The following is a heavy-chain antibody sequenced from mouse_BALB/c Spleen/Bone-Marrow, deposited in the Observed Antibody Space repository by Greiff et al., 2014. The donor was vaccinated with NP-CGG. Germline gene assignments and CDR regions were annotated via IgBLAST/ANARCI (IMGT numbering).Heavy chain of an antibody. V-gene: IGHV1-14*01. CDR1: GYRFTTYV. Sequence: VQLKESGPELVKPGASVKMSCKTSGYRFTTYVMHWVKQKPGQGLEWIGYINPYNDVTNYNEKFKGKATLTSDKSSSTSYMELSGLTSEDSAVYYCARNYGHWYFDVWGAGTTVTVSS. CDR2: INPYNDVT. CDR3: ARNYGHWYFDV. J-gene: IGHJ1*01. D-gene: IGHD1-1*02.